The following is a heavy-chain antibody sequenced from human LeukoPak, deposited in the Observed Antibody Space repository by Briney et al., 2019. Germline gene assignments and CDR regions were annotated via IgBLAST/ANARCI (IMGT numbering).Heavy chain of an antibody. Sequence: PGGSLRLSCAASGFTFSSYSMNWVRQAPGKRLEWVSSISSSSSYIYYADSVKGRFTISRDNAKNSLYLQMNSLRAADTAVYYCATRRFGYDFWSGYYRYWFDPWGQGTLVTVSS. V-gene: IGHV3-21*01. CDR1: GFTFSSYS. CDR2: ISSSSSYI. D-gene: IGHD3-3*01. CDR3: ATRRFGYDFWSGYYRYWFDP. J-gene: IGHJ5*02.